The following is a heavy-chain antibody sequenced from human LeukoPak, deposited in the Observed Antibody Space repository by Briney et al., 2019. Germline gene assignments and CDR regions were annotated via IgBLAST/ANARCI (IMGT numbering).Heavy chain of an antibody. D-gene: IGHD1-7*01. J-gene: IGHJ4*02. CDR1: GFTFPNYW. V-gene: IGHV3-7*01. CDR3: VRDSGWNYNY. CDR2: IMQDGSEQ. Sequence: PGGSLRLSCAASGFTFPNYWMTWVRQAPGKGLEWVGNIMQDGSEQYYVDSVTGRFTISRDNAKNSLYLQMNSLRAEDTAVFYCVRDSGWNYNYWGQGTLVTVSS.